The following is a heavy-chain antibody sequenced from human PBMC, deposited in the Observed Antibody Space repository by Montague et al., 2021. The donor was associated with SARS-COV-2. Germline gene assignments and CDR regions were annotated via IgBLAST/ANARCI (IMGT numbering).Heavy chain of an antibody. CDR2: IHASGIS. D-gene: IGHD3-22*01. CDR3: ARGRFYYDSGGLGS. CDR1: GGSTNNYY. Sequence: SETLSLTCTVSGGSTNNYYWSWIWQPAGKGLEWIGRIHASGISTYNPSLETRVTMSVDTSKNQFSLKLSSVTAADTAVYYCARGRFYYDSGGLGSWGQGTLVTVSS. J-gene: IGHJ5*01. V-gene: IGHV4-4*07.